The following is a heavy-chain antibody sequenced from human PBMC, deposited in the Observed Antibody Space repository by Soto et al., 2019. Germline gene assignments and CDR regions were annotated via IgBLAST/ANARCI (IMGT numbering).Heavy chain of an antibody. J-gene: IGHJ4*02. D-gene: IGHD6-19*01. CDR3: AKDQDSSGWYPH. CDR2: ISGSGGST. Sequence: LRLSCAASGFTFSSYAMSWVRQAPGKGLEWVSAISGSGGSTYYADSVKGRFTISRDNSKNTLYLQMNSLRAEDTAVYYCAKDQDSSGWYPHWGQGTLVTVSS. CDR1: GFTFSSYA. V-gene: IGHV3-23*01.